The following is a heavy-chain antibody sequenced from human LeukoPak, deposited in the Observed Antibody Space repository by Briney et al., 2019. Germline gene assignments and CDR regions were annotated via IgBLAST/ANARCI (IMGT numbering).Heavy chain of an antibody. J-gene: IGHJ4*02. V-gene: IGHV1-2*06. CDR2: INPNGGGT. D-gene: IGHD3-3*01. CDR3: ARERKITIFGMACDY. Sequence: ASVKVSCKASGGTFTCYYIHWVRQAPGQGLEWMGRINPNGGGTNYAQKFQGRVTMTSDTSISTAYMELSRLRSDDTAVYYCARERKITIFGMACDYWGQGTLVTVSS. CDR1: GGTFTCYY.